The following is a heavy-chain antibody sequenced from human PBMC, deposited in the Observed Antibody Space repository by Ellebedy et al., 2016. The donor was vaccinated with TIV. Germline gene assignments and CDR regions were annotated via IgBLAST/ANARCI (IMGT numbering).Heavy chain of an antibody. CDR1: GGSISSGGYY. V-gene: IGHV4-31*03. CDR3: AKCPYDTTMDDFNGYFDY. J-gene: IGHJ4*02. CDR2: IYYSGST. Sequence: SETLSLTCTVSGGSISSGGYYWSWIRQHPGKGLEWIGYIYYSGSTYYNPSLKSRVTISVDKSKNQVSLKLTSVTAADTAVYYCAKCPYDTTMDDFNGYFDYWGQGTLVTVSS. D-gene: IGHD3-22*01.